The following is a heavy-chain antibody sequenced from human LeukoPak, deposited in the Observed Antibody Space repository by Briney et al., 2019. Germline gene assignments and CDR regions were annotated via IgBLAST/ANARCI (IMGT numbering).Heavy chain of an antibody. J-gene: IGHJ6*02. CDR1: GYSFATYW. CDR3: ARHGGSGSYYYYYGLDA. CDR2: IYPGDSDT. D-gene: IGHD1-26*01. V-gene: IGHV5-51*01. Sequence: GESLKSSCQGSGYSFATYWIGWVRQMPGKGLEWMGIIYPGDSDTKYSPSFQGQVTISADRSITTAYLEWSSLKVSDTATYYCARHGGSGSYYYYYGLDAWGPGTTVTVSS.